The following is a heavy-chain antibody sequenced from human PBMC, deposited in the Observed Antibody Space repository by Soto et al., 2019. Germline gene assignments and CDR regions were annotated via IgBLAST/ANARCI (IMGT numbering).Heavy chain of an antibody. D-gene: IGHD3-22*01. CDR2: IYYSGGT. CDR3: ARWADYYDSSGYYFDY. J-gene: IGHJ4*02. CDR1: GASISSGGSY. V-gene: IGHV4-31*03. Sequence: PSETLSLTCTVSGASISSGGSYWSWIRQHPGKGLEWIGYIYYSGGTYHNPSLKSRVTISVDTSKNQFSLKLSSVTAADTAVYYCARWADYYDSSGYYFDYWGQGTLVTVSS.